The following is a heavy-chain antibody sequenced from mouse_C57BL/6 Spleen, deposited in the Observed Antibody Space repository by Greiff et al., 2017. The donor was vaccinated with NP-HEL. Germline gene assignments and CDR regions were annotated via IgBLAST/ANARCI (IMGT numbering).Heavy chain of an antibody. J-gene: IGHJ3*01. Sequence: EVMLVESGGGLVQPGGSLKLSCAASGFTFSDYYMYWVRQTPEKRLEWVAYISNGGGSTYYPDTVKGRFTISRDNAKNTLYLQMSRLKSEDTAMYYCARRDGYDEGFAYWGQGTLVTVSA. CDR3: ARRDGYDEGFAY. CDR2: ISNGGGST. D-gene: IGHD2-2*01. V-gene: IGHV5-12*01. CDR1: GFTFSDYY.